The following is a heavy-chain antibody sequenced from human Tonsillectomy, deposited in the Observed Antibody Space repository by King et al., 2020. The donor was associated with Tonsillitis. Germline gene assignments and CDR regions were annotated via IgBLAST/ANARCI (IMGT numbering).Heavy chain of an antibody. D-gene: IGHD3-16*01. CDR2: IDPGDSYT. CDR1: GYIFTSYW. J-gene: IGHJ6*02. V-gene: IGHV5-10-1*03. CDR3: ARRDYDTCTDNHSGLDV. Sequence: VQLVESGAEVKKPGESLRISCKGSGYIFTSYWISWVRQMPGKGLEWMGRIDPGDSYTNYSPSFQGHVTISTDTSISTAYLEWSSLKASDTATYYCARRDYDTCTDNHSGLDVWGQGTPATVSS.